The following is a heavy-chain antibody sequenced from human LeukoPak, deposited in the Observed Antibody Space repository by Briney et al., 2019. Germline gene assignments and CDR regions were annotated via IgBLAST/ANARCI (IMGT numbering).Heavy chain of an antibody. CDR1: GYTFTGYY. Sequence: ASVKVSCKASGYTFTGYYMHWVRQAPGQGLEWMGWINPNSGGTNYAQKFQGRVTVTRDTSISTAYMELSRLRSDDTAVYYCARTKGVTTLYYYYGMDVWGQGTTVTVSS. V-gene: IGHV1-2*02. CDR3: ARTKGVTTLYYYYGMDV. CDR2: INPNSGGT. J-gene: IGHJ6*02. D-gene: IGHD4-17*01.